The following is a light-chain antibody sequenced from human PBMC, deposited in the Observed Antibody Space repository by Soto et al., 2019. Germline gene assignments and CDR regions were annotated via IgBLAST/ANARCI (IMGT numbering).Light chain of an antibody. Sequence: QSALTQPASVSGSPGPAITISCTGTSSDVGGYNYVSWYQQHPGKAPKLMIYEVSNRPSGVSNRFSGSKSGNTASLTISGLQAEDEADYYCSSYTSSSTLWVFGGGTKLPVL. CDR2: EVS. V-gene: IGLV2-14*01. CDR3: SSYTSSSTLWV. J-gene: IGLJ3*02. CDR1: SSDVGGYNY.